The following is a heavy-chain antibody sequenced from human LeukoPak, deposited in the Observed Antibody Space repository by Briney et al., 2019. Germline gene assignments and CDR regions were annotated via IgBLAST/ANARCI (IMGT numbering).Heavy chain of an antibody. CDR3: ARENELRFLEWPTDYYYYGMDV. D-gene: IGHD3-3*01. CDR1: GGTFSSYA. J-gene: IGHJ6*02. V-gene: IGHV1-69*13. CDR2: IIPIFGTA. Sequence: SVKVSCKASGGTFSSYAISWVRQAPGQGLEWMGGIIPIFGTANYAQKFQGRVTITADESMSTAYMELSSLRSEDTAVYYCARENELRFLEWPTDYYYYGMDVWGQGTTVTVSS.